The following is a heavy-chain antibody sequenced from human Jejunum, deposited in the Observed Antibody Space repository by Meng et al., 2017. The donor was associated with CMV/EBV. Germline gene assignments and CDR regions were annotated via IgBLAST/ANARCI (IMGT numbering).Heavy chain of an antibody. Sequence: EVQVVESGGGLVQPGGSVRLSCAASGLRFSDLYMDWFRQTPGEGLEWVGRIRNKVDSYSTDYAASVKGRFTISRDDSKNSLFLQMTSLETEDTAVYYCTRSSGGYNDDWGQGPLGTVDS. J-gene: IGHJ4*02. CDR2: IRNKVDSYST. D-gene: IGHD1-1*01. CDR3: TRSSGGYNDD. V-gene: IGHV3-72*01. CDR1: GLRFSDLY.